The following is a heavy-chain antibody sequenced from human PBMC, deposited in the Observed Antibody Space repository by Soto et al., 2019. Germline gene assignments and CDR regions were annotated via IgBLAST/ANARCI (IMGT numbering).Heavy chain of an antibody. CDR1: GYTFTSYY. V-gene: IGHV1-46*03. Sequence: GATVKVSCKASGYTFTSYYMHWVPQAPGQGLEWMGIINPSGGSTSYAQKFQGRVTMTRDTSTSTVYMELSSLRSEDTAVYYCARAHRSIAAHGIPPYYYYYMDVCGKATTVTVSS. CDR3: ARAHRSIAAHGIPPYYYYYMDV. J-gene: IGHJ6*03. D-gene: IGHD6-13*01. CDR2: INPSGGST.